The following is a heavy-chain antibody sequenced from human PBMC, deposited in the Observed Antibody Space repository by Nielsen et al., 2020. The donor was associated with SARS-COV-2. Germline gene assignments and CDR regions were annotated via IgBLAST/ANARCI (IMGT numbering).Heavy chain of an antibody. J-gene: IGHJ6*02. CDR2: IIPIFGTA. V-gene: IGHV1-69*06. D-gene: IGHD4-17*01. CDR1: GGTFSSYA. Sequence: SVKVSCKASGGTFSSYAISWVRQAPGQGLEWMGGIIPIFGTANYAQKFQGRVTITADKSTSTAYMELRSLESEDTAVYYCAMTTTATSTSLDYYYDMDVWGQGTTVTVSS. CDR3: AMTTTATSTSLDYYYDMDV.